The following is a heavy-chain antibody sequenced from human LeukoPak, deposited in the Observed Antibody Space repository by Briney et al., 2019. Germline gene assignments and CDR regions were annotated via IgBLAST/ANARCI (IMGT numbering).Heavy chain of an antibody. CDR3: AKGSDYDILTGYFDY. V-gene: IGHV3-23*01. J-gene: IGHJ4*02. CDR1: GFTFSSYA. D-gene: IGHD3-9*01. CDR2: ISGSGGST. Sequence: PGGSLRLSCAASGFTFSSYAMSWVRQAPGKGLEWVSVISGSGGSTYYADSVKGRFTISRDNSKNTLYLQMNSLRAEDTAVYYCAKGSDYDILTGYFDYWGQGTLVTVSS.